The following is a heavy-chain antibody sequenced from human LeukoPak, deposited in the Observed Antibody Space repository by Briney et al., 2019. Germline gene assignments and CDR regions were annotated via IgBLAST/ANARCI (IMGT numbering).Heavy chain of an antibody. CDR1: GGSFSGYY. CDR2: IHTSEST. CDR3: ATAKKWGVTSNWFDP. D-gene: IGHD3-10*01. J-gene: IGHJ5*02. Sequence: SETLSLTCAVYGGSFSGYYWSWIRQPAGKGLEWIGRIHTSESTNYNPPLKSRVTMSVDTSKNQFSLKLSPLTAADTAVYYCATAKKWGVTSNWFDPXXXGXLVTVSS. V-gene: IGHV4-59*10.